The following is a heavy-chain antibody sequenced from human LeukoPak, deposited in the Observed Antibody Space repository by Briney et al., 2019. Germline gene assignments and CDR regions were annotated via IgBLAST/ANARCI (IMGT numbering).Heavy chain of an antibody. CDR2: ISYDGSNK. Sequence: GGSLRLSCAASGFTFSSYAMHWVRQAPGKGLEWVAVISYDGSNKYYADSVKGRFTISRDNSKNTLYLQMNSLRAEDTAVYYCAREYSGSYRLNYWGQGTLVTVSS. CDR3: AREYSGSYRLNY. J-gene: IGHJ4*02. CDR1: GFTFSSYA. D-gene: IGHD1-26*01. V-gene: IGHV3-30*04.